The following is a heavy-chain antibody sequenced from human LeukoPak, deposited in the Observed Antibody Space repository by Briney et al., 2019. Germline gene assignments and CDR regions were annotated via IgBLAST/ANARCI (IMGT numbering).Heavy chain of an antibody. Sequence: PGGSLRLSCAASGFTFSSYAMSWVRQAPGKGLEWVSAISGSGGSTYYADSVKGRFTISRDNSKNILYLQMSNLRVEDTAIYYCAKVGYDSGNFAREFDYWGRGVLVTVSS. D-gene: IGHD2-15*01. CDR1: GFTFSSYA. J-gene: IGHJ4*02. V-gene: IGHV3-23*01. CDR3: AKVGYDSGNFAREFDY. CDR2: ISGSGGST.